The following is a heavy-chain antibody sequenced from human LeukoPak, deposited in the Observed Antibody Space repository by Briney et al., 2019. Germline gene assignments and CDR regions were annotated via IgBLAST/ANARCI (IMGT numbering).Heavy chain of an antibody. D-gene: IGHD1-20*01. CDR1: GDSISSTTYY. Sequence: SETLSLTCTVSGDSISSTTYYWGWIRQPPGRGLAWIANIFYSGSTYYNLSHKSRVTISLDTSKNQFSLRLSSVTAADTAVYYCARAYNWNDVRFTDYYYMDVWGKGTTVTVSS. CDR3: ARAYNWNDVRFTDYYYMDV. CDR2: IFYSGST. J-gene: IGHJ6*03. V-gene: IGHV4-39*07.